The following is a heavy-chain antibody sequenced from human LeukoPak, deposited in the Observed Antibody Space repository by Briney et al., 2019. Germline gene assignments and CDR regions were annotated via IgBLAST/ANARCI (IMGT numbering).Heavy chain of an antibody. Sequence: GGSLRLSCAASGFIFSTYEMNWVRQAPGKGLVWVSRINSDGSSTSYADSVKGRFTISRDNAKNTLYLQMNSLRAEDTAVYYCARDNHGVYYFDYWGQGTLVTVSS. CDR3: ARDNHGVYYFDY. CDR1: GFIFSTYE. CDR2: INSDGSST. J-gene: IGHJ4*02. D-gene: IGHD1-14*01. V-gene: IGHV3-74*01.